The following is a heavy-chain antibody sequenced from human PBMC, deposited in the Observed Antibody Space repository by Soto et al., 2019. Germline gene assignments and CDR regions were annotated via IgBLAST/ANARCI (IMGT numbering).Heavy chain of an antibody. J-gene: IGHJ6*02. CDR3: ATDRKDYYGMDV. CDR2: ISYDGSNK. CDR1: GFTFSSYG. Sequence: QVQLVESGGGVVQPGRSLRLSCAASGFTFSSYGMHWVRQAPGKGLEWVAVISYDGSNKYYADSVKGRFTISRDNSKNTLYLQMNSLRAEDTAVYYCATDRKDYYGMDVWCQGTTVTVSS. V-gene: IGHV3-30*03.